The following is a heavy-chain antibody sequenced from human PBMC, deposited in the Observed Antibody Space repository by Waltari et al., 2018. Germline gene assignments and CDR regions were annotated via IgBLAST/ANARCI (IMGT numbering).Heavy chain of an antibody. D-gene: IGHD1-20*01. CDR1: EYIFSGYY. Sequence: QVQVVQSGAEVKKPGASVKVSCKASEYIFSGYYLHWVRQAPGQRLEWMGIINPSGRSASYAQKFQGRLTMTRDTSTSTVYMELSSLRSDDTALYYCARDLSGTMWFDYWGQGTLVTVSS. J-gene: IGHJ4*02. CDR2: INPSGRSA. CDR3: ARDLSGTMWFDY. V-gene: IGHV1-46*01.